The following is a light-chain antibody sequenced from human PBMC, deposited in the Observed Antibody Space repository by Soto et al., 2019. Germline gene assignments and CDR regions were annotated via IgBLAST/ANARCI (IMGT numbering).Light chain of an antibody. CDR1: SSDVGGYNY. V-gene: IGLV2-14*01. CDR3: SSYTGRSTDV. CDR2: DVS. Sequence: QSVLNNLVSGTGFHGRAITISYTETSSDVGGYNYVSWCQQHPGKAPKLMIYDVSNRPSGISNRFSGSKSGNTASLTISGLQAEDEADYYCSSYTGRSTDVFGTGNKVTVL. J-gene: IGLJ1*01.